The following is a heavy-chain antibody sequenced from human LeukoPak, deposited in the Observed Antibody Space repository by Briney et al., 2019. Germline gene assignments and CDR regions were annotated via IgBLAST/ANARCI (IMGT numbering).Heavy chain of an antibody. Sequence: PGGSLRLSCAPSGFIIVNAWMNWVRQAPGKGLEWVGRIKSRADGGTTDYAAPVKGRFTISRDGSALYLQMNSLMTEDTAVYYCATVYGGNDIASDIWGQGTTVTVSS. CDR3: ATVYGGNDIASDI. D-gene: IGHD1-1*01. CDR2: IKSRADGGTT. CDR1: GFIIVNAW. J-gene: IGHJ3*02. V-gene: IGHV3-15*01.